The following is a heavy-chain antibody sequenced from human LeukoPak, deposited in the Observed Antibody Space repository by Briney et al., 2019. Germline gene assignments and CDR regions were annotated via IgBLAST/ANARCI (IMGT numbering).Heavy chain of an antibody. CDR1: GGSISSYY. V-gene: IGHV4-59*12. Sequence: ETLSLTCTVSGGSISSYYWSWSRQPPGKGLEWIGSIYYSGSTNYNPSLKSRVTMSVDTSKNQFSLKLSSVTAADTAVYYCAREKMGYNWNWFDPWGQGTLVTASS. J-gene: IGHJ5*02. CDR3: AREKMGYNWNWFDP. D-gene: IGHD1-1*01. CDR2: IYYSGST.